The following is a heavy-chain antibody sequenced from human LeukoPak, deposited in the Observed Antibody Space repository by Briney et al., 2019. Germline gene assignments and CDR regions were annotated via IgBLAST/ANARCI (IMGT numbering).Heavy chain of an antibody. CDR3: GMSGDRVPLQDDVFDV. V-gene: IGHV5-51*01. D-gene: IGHD1-26*01. J-gene: IGHJ3*01. Sequence: GESLEISCKVSGYSFTSYCIGWVRQMPGKGLEWMGIIYPGDSGPTYSPSFQGQVTISVDKSINTAYLQWSSLQASDTAMYYCGMSGDRVPLQDDVFDVWGQGTMVTVST. CDR1: GYSFTSYC. CDR2: IYPGDSGP.